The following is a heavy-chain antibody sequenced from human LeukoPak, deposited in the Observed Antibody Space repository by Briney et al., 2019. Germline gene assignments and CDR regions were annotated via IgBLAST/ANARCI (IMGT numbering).Heavy chain of an antibody. J-gene: IGHJ4*02. CDR1: GYSFTSYW. CDR2: IYPGDSDP. V-gene: IGHV5-51*01. Sequence: GESLKISCKGSGYSFTSYWIGWVRQMPGKGLEWMGIIYPGDSDPRYNPSFQGQVTISADKSISTAYLQWSSLKASDTAMYYCARPLGGDGYNYVGFDYWGQGTLVTVSS. D-gene: IGHD5-24*01. CDR3: ARPLGGDGYNYVGFDY.